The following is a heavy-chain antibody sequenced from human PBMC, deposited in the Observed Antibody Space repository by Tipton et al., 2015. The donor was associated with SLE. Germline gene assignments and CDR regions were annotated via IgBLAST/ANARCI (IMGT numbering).Heavy chain of an antibody. V-gene: IGHV4-39*07. CDR2: IYYSGDT. J-gene: IGHJ3*02. CDR3: ARANDAEYGGAFDI. Sequence: TLSLTCTVSGGSIGSSTYYWGWIRQPPGRGLEWIGSIYYSGDTHYNPSLRSRVTISVDTSKNQFSLKLSSVTAADTALYYCARANDAEYGGAFDIWGQGTVVTVSS. D-gene: IGHD4-17*01. CDR1: GGSIGSSTYY.